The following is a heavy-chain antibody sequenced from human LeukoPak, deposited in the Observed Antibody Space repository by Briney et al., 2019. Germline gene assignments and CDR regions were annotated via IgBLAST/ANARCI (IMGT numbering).Heavy chain of an antibody. D-gene: IGHD5-24*01. CDR2: IKSKTDGGTT. J-gene: IGHJ4*02. CDR3: AKDRGMATINGW. Sequence: GGSLRLSCAASGFTFSNAWMSWVRQAPGKGLEWVGRIKSKTDGGTTDYAAPVKGRFTISRDDSKNTLYLQMNSLKTEDTAVYYCAKDRGMATINGWWGQGTLVTVSS. CDR1: GFTFSNAW. V-gene: IGHV3-15*01.